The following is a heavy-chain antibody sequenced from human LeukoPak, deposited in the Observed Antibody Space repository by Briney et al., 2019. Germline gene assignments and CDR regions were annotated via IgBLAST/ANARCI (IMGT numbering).Heavy chain of an antibody. CDR1: GGSFSGYY. D-gene: IGHD6-19*01. J-gene: IGHJ3*02. CDR3: ARGGSSGWYRENAFDI. V-gene: IGHV4-34*01. Sequence: SETLSLTCAVYGGSFSGYYWSWIRQPPGKGLEWIGEINHSGSTNYNPSLKSRVTISVDTSKNQFSLKLSSVTAADTAVYYCARGGSSGWYRENAFDIWGQGTMVTVSS. CDR2: INHSGST.